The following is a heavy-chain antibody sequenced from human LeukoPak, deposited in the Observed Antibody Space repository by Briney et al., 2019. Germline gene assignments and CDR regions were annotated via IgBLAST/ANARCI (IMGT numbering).Heavy chain of an antibody. D-gene: IGHD3-22*01. CDR1: GYTFTGYY. V-gene: IGHV1-2*02. CDR3: ARDTYYYDSSGYPYYYYYYMDV. J-gene: IGHJ6*03. CDR2: INPNSGGT. Sequence: ASVKVSCKASGYTFTGYYMHWVRQAPGQGREWMGWINPNSGGTNYAQKFQGRVTMTRDTSISTAYMELSRLRSDDTAVYYCARDTYYYDSSGYPYYYYYYMDVWGKGTTVTVSS.